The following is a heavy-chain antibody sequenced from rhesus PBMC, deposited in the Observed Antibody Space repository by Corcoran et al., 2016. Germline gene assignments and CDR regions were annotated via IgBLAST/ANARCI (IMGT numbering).Heavy chain of an antibody. CDR3: ARRGNYSNWYFDL. J-gene: IGHJ2*01. Sequence: QVQLQESGPGLVKPSETLSLTCAVSGGSISGYYWNWIRQPPGKGLEWIGDIGGSSGRPYHHPPPKSRGTLSTDTSKNQFPLKLSCVTAADTAVYYCARRGNYSNWYFDLWGPGTPITISS. CDR1: GGSISGYY. D-gene: IGHD4-17*01. CDR2: IGGSSGRP. V-gene: IGHV4-165*02.